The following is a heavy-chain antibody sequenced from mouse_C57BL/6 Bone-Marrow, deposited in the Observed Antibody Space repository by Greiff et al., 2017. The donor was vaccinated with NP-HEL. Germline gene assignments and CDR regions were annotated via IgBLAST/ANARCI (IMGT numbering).Heavy chain of an antibody. CDR3: ARYDYGLYYYAMDY. V-gene: IGHV1-59*01. Sequence: VQLQQPGAELVRPGTSVKLSCKASGYTFTSYWMHWVKQRPGQGLEWIGVIDPSDSYTNYNQKFKGKATLTADTSSSTAYMQLSSLTSEDSAVYYCARYDYGLYYYAMDYWGQGTSVTVSS. CDR2: IDPSDSYT. D-gene: IGHD2-4*01. J-gene: IGHJ4*01. CDR1: GYTFTSYW.